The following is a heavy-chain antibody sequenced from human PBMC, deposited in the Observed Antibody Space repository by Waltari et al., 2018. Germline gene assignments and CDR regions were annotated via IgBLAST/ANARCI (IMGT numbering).Heavy chain of an antibody. CDR1: GGSISSHY. CDR2: IYYSGST. CDR3: ARANFSYRGGSCLDY. V-gene: IGHV4-59*11. D-gene: IGHD2-15*01. J-gene: IGHJ4*02. Sequence: QVQLQESGPGLVKPSETLSLTCTVSGGSISSHYWSWIRQPPGKGLEWIGYIYYSGSTNYNPSLKSRVNISVDTSKNQFSLKLSSVTAADTAVYYCARANFSYRGGSCLDYWGQGTLVTVSS.